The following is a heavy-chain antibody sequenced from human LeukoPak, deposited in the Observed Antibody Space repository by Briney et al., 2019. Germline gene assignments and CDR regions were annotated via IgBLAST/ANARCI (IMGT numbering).Heavy chain of an antibody. D-gene: IGHD4-23*01. J-gene: IGHJ6*03. Sequence: SQTLSLTCTVSGGSITSDYYYWSWIRQPAGKGLEWIGRIYSSGSTNYNPSLKSRVTISVDTSKNQFSLKLSSVTAADTAVYYCANMYGRDSGYYYYYMDVWGKGTTVTVSS. V-gene: IGHV4-61*02. CDR2: IYSSGST. CDR3: ANMYGRDSGYYYYYMDV. CDR1: GGSITSDYYY.